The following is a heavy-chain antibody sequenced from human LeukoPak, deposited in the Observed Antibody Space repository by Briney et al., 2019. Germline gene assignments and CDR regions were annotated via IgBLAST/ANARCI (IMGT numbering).Heavy chain of an antibody. V-gene: IGHV3-21*01. CDR3: ARLGSDSRAPSDY. CDR1: GFTFSSYS. D-gene: IGHD3-22*01. J-gene: IGHJ4*02. CDR2: ISSSSSYI. Sequence: GGSLRLSCAASGFTFSSYSMDWVRQAPGKGLEWVSPISSSSSYIYYADSVKGRFTISRDNAKNSLYLQMNSLRAEDTAVYYCARLGSDSRAPSDYWGQGTLVTVSS.